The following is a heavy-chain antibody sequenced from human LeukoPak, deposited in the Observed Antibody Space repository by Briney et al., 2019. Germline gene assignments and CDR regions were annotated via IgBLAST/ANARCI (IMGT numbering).Heavy chain of an antibody. D-gene: IGHD4-17*01. CDR1: GFTFSSYG. Sequence: PGGSLRLSCAASGFTFSSYGMHWVRQAPGKGLEWVAFIRYDGSNKYYADSVKGRFTISRDYSKNTLYLQVNSLRPEDTAEYYCAKLSGAYGDSRDYWGQGTLVTVSS. V-gene: IGHV3-30*02. CDR3: AKLSGAYGDSRDY. CDR2: IRYDGSNK. J-gene: IGHJ4*02.